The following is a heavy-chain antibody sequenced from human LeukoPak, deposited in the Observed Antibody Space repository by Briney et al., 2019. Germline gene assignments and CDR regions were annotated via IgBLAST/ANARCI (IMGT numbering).Heavy chain of an antibody. J-gene: IGHJ4*02. CDR2: ISSGSTI. D-gene: IGHD5-12*01. CDR3: ARAVARYDPFDY. CDR1: GFTFSDYY. V-gene: IGHV3-11*01. Sequence: SGGPLRLSCAASGFTFSDYYMSWIRQAPGKGLEWVSYISSGSTIYYADSVKGRFTISRDNAKNSLYLQMNSLRAEDTAVYYCARAVARYDPFDYWGQGTLVTVSS.